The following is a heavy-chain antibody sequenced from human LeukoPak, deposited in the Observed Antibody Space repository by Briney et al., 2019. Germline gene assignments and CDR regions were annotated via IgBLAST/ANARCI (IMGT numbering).Heavy chain of an antibody. D-gene: IGHD2-15*01. J-gene: IGHJ4*02. Sequence: PSETLSLTCAVYDGSFSGYYWSLIRQPPGKGLEWIGEINHSGSTNYNPSLKSRVTISVDTSKNQFSLKLSSVTAADTAVYYCARLSLVVAEGYWGQGTLVTVSS. CDR1: DGSFSGYY. CDR3: ARLSLVVAEGY. V-gene: IGHV4-34*01. CDR2: INHSGST.